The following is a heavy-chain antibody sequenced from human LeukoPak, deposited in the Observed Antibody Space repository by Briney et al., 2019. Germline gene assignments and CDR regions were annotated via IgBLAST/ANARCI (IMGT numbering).Heavy chain of an antibody. J-gene: IGHJ4*02. CDR3: ARGGDYPHLLDY. Sequence: KPSETLSLTCAVYGGSFSGYYWSWIRQPPGKGLEWIGEINHSGSTNYNPSLKSRVTISVDTSKNQFSLKLSSVTAADTAVYYCARGGDYPHLLDYWGQGTLVTVSS. V-gene: IGHV4-34*01. CDR2: INHSGST. D-gene: IGHD4-17*01. CDR1: GGSFSGYY.